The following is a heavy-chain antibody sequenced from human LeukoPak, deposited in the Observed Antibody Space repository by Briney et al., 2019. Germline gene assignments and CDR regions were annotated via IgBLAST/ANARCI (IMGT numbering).Heavy chain of an antibody. CDR2: INPNSGGT. CDR1: GYTFTGYF. V-gene: IGHV1-2*02. D-gene: IGHD3-9*01. Sequence: ASVKVSCKASGYTFTGYFMHWVRQAPGQGLEWMGWINPNSGGTNYAQKFQDRDTMTRDTSISTAYMELSRLISDDTAVYYCASNKDYDNLVNYFDPWGQGTLVTVSS. J-gene: IGHJ5*02. CDR3: ASNKDYDNLVNYFDP.